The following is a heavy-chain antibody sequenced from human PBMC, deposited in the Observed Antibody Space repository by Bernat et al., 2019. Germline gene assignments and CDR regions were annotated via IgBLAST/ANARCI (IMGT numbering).Heavy chain of an antibody. CDR2: ISYDGSNK. Sequence: VQLVESGGGLVKPGGSLRLSCAASGFTFSNAWMSWVRQAPGKGLEWVAVISYDGSNKYYADSVKGRFTISRDNSKNTLYLQMNSLRPEDTAVYYCAKDQLGYCSSPSCYLFDYWGQGTLVTVSS. V-gene: IGHV3-30*18. J-gene: IGHJ4*02. CDR3: AKDQLGYCSSPSCYLFDY. D-gene: IGHD2-2*01. CDR1: GFTFSNAW.